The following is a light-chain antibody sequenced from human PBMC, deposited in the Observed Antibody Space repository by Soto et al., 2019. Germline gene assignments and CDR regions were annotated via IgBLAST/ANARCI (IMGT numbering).Light chain of an antibody. CDR2: AAS. CDR1: QDIRND. Sequence: AIQMTQSPTSLSASVGDRVTITCRASQDIRNDLGWYQQKPGKAPQLLIYAASTLQSGVPSRFSGSGSGTDFTLTVSSLQPEDFATYYCRQDYNYPRTFGQGTKVEIK. CDR3: RQDYNYPRT. V-gene: IGKV1-6*01. J-gene: IGKJ1*01.